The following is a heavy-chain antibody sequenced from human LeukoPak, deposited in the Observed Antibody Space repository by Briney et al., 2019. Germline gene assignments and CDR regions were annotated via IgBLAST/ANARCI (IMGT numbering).Heavy chain of an antibody. CDR1: GFTFSSYA. CDR2: VSYDESDK. V-gene: IGHV3-30*04. J-gene: IGHJ4*02. CDR3: ARGNGDYYFDF. D-gene: IGHD4-17*01. Sequence: GGSLRLSCAASGFTFSSYAMHWVRQAPGKGLEWVAVVSYDESDKYYADSVKGRFTISRDTSKNTLHLQMHSLTVEDTAVYYCARGNGDYYFDFWGQGTLVTVSS.